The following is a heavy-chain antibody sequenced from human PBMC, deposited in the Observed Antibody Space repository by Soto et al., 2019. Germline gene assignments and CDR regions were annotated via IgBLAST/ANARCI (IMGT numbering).Heavy chain of an antibody. CDR3: ARGNYGSGKFDY. CDR1: SGSISSSNW. J-gene: IGHJ4*02. V-gene: IGHV4-4*02. CDR2: IYHSGST. Sequence: QVQLQESGPGLVKPSGTLSLTCAVSSGSISSSNWWSWVRQPPGKGLEWIGEIYHSGSTNYNPSLKSRVTLSVDKSKNQFSLKLSSVTAAYTAVYYCARGNYGSGKFDYWGQGTLVTVSS. D-gene: IGHD3-10*01.